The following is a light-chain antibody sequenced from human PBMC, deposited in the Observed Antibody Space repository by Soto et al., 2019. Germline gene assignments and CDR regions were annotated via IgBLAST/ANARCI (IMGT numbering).Light chain of an antibody. CDR3: QQSHSRVT. V-gene: IGKV1-39*01. Sequence: DIQMAQSPSSVSASVGDTVTITCRASQSISSRFSWYQQKPGKAPKLLIYAASRLQRGVPSRFSGSGSGTDFTLTISGLQPEDFATYYCQQSHSRVTFGQGTKVEV. J-gene: IGKJ1*01. CDR1: QSISSR. CDR2: AAS.